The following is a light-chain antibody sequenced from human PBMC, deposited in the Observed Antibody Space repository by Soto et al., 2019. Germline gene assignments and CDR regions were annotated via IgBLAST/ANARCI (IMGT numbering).Light chain of an antibody. CDR2: DAS. J-gene: IGKJ3*01. Sequence: DIQMTQSPSSLSASVGDRVTITCRASQSIARYLNWYEQRPGEAPKFLIYDASSLQSGVPSRFSGSGSGTDFTFTISSLQPEDIATYYCQQYDNLPITFGPGTKVDIK. CDR1: QSIARY. CDR3: QQYDNLPIT. V-gene: IGKV1-33*01.